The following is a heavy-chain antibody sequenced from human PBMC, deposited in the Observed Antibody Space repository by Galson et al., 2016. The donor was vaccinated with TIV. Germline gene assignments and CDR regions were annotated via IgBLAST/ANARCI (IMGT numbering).Heavy chain of an antibody. J-gene: IGHJ4*02. CDR3: ANDYGAGYFDH. Sequence: SETLSLTCNVSGDSISSSYWSWIRQPPGKGLEWIGFISSSGFSNYNPTLKSRVTMSVDASKTHTSLRLSSVTAADTAVYFCANDYGAGYFDHWGQGAVVTVSS. V-gene: IGHV4-4*08. D-gene: IGHD4-17*01. CDR2: ISSSGFS. CDR1: GDSISSSY.